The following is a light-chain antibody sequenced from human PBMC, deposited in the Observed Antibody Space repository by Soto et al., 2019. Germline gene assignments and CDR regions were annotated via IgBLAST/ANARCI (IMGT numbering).Light chain of an antibody. CDR2: AAS. V-gene: IGKV1-39*01. CDR1: QSITRY. CDR3: QQSYSIPVT. Sequence: DIQMTQSPSTLSASVGDRVTISCRASQSITRYLNWYQQKPGKAPKLLIYAASTLQSGVPSRFSGSGSGTDFTLTIISLRPEDFATYHCQQSYSIPVTFGQGTKVDIK. J-gene: IGKJ1*01.